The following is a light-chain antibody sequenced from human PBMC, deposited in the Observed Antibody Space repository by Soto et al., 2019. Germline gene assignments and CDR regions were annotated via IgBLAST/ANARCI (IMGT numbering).Light chain of an antibody. CDR3: QQYDSSPRT. J-gene: IGKJ1*01. CDR2: GAS. V-gene: IGKV3-20*01. CDR1: HTISSNY. Sequence: VLALSPSTLSFAPWERATLSCRASHTISSNYLAWYQQKPGQAPRLLIHGASTRAIGIPDRFSGSGSGADFILTISRLEPEDFAVYYCQQYDSSPRTFGQGTKVDIK.